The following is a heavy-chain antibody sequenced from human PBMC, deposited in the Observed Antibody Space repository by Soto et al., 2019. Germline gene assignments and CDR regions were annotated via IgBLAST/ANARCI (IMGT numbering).Heavy chain of an antibody. CDR3: ARFQYYYDSSGSPSPYFDY. CDR1: GGSISSGGYY. CDR2: IYYSGST. D-gene: IGHD3-22*01. Sequence: SETLSLTCTVSGGSISSGGYYWSWIRQHPGKGLEWIGYIYYSGSTYYNPSLKSRVTISVDTSKNQFSLKLSSVTAADTAVYYCARFQYYYDSSGSPSPYFDYWGQGTLVTVSS. V-gene: IGHV4-31*03. J-gene: IGHJ4*02.